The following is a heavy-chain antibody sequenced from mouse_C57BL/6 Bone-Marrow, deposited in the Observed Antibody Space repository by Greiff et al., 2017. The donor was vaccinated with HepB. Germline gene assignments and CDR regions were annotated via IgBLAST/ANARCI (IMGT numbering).Heavy chain of an antibody. CDR1: GFTFSDYY. J-gene: IGHJ1*03. CDR2: ISNGGGST. Sequence: EVQGVESGGGLVQPGGSLKLSCAASGFTFSDYYMYWVRQTPEKRLEWVAYISNGGGSTYYPDTVKGRFTISRDNAKNTLYLQMSRLKSEDTAMYYCARGKYFDVWGTGTTVTVSS. V-gene: IGHV5-12*01. CDR3: ARGKYFDV.